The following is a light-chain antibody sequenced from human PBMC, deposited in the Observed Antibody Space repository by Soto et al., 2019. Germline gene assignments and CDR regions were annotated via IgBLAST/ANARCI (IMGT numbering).Light chain of an antibody. J-gene: IGKJ1*01. CDR1: QSVSSN. Sequence: EIVMTQSPATLSVSPGERATLSCRASQSVSSNLAWYQQKPGQAPRLLIYGASTRATGIPARFSGSGSGTEFTLTLSSLRCADFAVDYCQQYSIWPRTFGQGTKVELK. V-gene: IGKV3-15*01. CDR2: GAS. CDR3: QQYSIWPRT.